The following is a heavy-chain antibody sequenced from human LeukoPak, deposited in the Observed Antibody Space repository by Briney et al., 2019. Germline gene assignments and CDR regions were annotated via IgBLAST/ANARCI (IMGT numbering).Heavy chain of an antibody. CDR3: ARALGYCGGDCYYFDY. V-gene: IGHV4-38-2*01. Sequence: PSETLSLTCAVSGYSISTGYYWGWIRQPPGKGLEWIGSNYHSGSTYYNPSLKSQVTISVDTSKNQFSLRLSSVTAADTAVYYCARALGYCGGDCYYFDYWGQGTLVTVSS. CDR1: GYSISTGYY. CDR2: NYHSGST. J-gene: IGHJ4*02. D-gene: IGHD2-21*01.